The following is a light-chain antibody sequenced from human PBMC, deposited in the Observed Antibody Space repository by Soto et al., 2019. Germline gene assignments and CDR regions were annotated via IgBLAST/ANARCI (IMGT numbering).Light chain of an antibody. CDR2: GNS. Sequence: QSVLTQPPSVSGAPGQRVTISCTGSSSNIGANYDVHWYQQLPGTAPKLLIYGNSNRPSGVPDRFSGSKSGTSASLAITGLQAEDEADYYCQSYDSSLSVYVFGTGTKLTVL. CDR1: SSNIGANYD. CDR3: QSYDSSLSVYV. J-gene: IGLJ1*01. V-gene: IGLV1-40*01.